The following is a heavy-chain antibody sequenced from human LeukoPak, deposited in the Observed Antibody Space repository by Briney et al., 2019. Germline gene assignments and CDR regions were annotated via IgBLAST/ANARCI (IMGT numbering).Heavy chain of an antibody. CDR2: ISYDGSNK. V-gene: IGHV3-30-3*01. CDR3: ARDTNLGVAYYYGMDV. Sequence: GRSLRLSCAASGFTFSSYAMHWVRQAPGKGLEWVAVISYDGSNKYYADSVKGRFTISRDNSKNTLYLQMNSLRAEDTAVYYCARDTNLGVAYYYGMDVWGQGTTVTVSS. CDR1: GFTFSSYA. D-gene: IGHD3-3*01. J-gene: IGHJ6*02.